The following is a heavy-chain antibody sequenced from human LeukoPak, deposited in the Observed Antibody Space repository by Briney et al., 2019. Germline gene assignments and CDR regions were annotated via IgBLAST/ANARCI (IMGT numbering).Heavy chain of an antibody. D-gene: IGHD3-22*01. V-gene: IGHV3-23*01. Sequence: GGSRRLSCAASGFTFSSYAMSWVRQAPGKGLEWVSAISGSDGSTYYADSVKGRFTISRDNSKNTLYLQMNSLRAEDTAVYYCAKEVTPESSGFDAFDIWGQGTMVTISS. CDR1: GFTFSSYA. CDR2: ISGSDGST. CDR3: AKEVTPESSGFDAFDI. J-gene: IGHJ3*02.